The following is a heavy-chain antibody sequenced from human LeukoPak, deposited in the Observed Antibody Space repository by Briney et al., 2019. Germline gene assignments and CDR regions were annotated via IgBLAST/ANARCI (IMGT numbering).Heavy chain of an antibody. CDR2: ISAYNVNT. CDR3: AREYERYYYMDV. D-gene: IGHD3-16*01. Sequence: ASVKVSCKASGYTFTSDGISWVRQAPGQGLEWMGWISAYNVNTNYAQKLQGRVTMTTDTSTSTAYMELRSLRSDDTAVYYCAREYERYYYMDVWGKGTTVTVSS. V-gene: IGHV1-18*01. CDR1: GYTFTSDG. J-gene: IGHJ6*03.